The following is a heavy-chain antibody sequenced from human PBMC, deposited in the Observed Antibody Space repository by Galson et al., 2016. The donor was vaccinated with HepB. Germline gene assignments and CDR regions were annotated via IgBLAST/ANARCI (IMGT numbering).Heavy chain of an antibody. CDR3: AHRPRARGGMHPPHYFDY. J-gene: IGHJ4*02. CDR1: GFSLSTSGVG. Sequence: PALVKPTQTLTLTCTFSGFSLSTSGVGVGWIRQPPRKALEWLALIFWDEDKRYSPSLKSRLTITKDTSKNQVVLTMTNMDPVDTATYYCAHRPRARGGMHPPHYFDYWGQGTLVTVSS. D-gene: IGHD3-10*01. CDR2: IFWDEDK. V-gene: IGHV2-5*02.